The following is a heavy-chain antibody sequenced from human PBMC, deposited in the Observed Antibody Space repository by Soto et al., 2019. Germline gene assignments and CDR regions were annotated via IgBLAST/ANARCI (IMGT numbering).Heavy chain of an antibody. V-gene: IGHV3-48*02. CDR3: AKPINVLRYFDWLFPYGMDV. CDR1: GFKISSSS. J-gene: IGHJ6*02. CDR2: ISDSGSNT. Sequence: GGSLRLSCAAFGFKISSSSMNWVRQAPGRGLEWVAYISDSGSNTLYADSVKGRFTVSRDTAKNSLYLQMSGLRDEDTAVYYCAKPINVLRYFDWLFPYGMDVWGQGTTVTVSS. D-gene: IGHD3-9*01.